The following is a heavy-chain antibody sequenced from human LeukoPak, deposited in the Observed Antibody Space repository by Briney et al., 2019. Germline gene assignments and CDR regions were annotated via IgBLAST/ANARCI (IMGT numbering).Heavy chain of an antibody. Sequence: SETLSLTCTVSGGSISSYYWSWFRQPPGKGLEWIGYIYYSGSTNYNPSLKGRVTISVDTSKNQFSLKLSSVTAADTAVYYCARGPDSGNNYSFDYWGQGTLVTVSS. CDR1: GGSISSYY. CDR2: IYYSGST. J-gene: IGHJ4*02. D-gene: IGHD4-11*01. CDR3: ARGPDSGNNYSFDY. V-gene: IGHV4-59*01.